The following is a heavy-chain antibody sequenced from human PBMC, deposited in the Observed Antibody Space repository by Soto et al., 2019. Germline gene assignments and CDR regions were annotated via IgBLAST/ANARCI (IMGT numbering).Heavy chain of an antibody. Sequence: PGEYVTISCKASGYKFTTFWLNWVRQTPGKGLEWLGRIDPTDSFTNYSPPVEGHVTISVDRSISTAYLQWNSLQASDTAIYYCARSASGGSRDSLDVWRQGTTVTASS. CDR3: ARSASGGSRDSLDV. V-gene: IGHV5-10-1*01. CDR1: GYKFTTFW. D-gene: IGHD2-15*01. J-gene: IGHJ3*01. CDR2: IDPTDSFT.